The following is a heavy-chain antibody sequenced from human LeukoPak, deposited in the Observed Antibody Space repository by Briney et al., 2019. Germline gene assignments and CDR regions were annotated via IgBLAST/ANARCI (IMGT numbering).Heavy chain of an antibody. Sequence: ASVKVSCKASGYTFTSYGISWVRQAPGQGLEWMGWINPNSGGTNYAQKFQGRVTMTRDTSINTAYMELSRLRSDDTAVYFCAKNRGGYSAGFWYFDLWGRGTLVTVSS. D-gene: IGHD5-18*01. CDR1: GYTFTSYG. CDR3: AKNRGGYSAGFWYFDL. V-gene: IGHV1-2*02. CDR2: INPNSGGT. J-gene: IGHJ2*01.